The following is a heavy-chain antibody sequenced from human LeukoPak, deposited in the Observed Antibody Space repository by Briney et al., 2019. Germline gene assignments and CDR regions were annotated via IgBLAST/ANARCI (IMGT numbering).Heavy chain of an antibody. CDR2: ISSSGSTI. CDR3: ARGGYYDSSGYYKAFDI. V-gene: IGHV3-11*01. CDR1: GFTVSSNY. D-gene: IGHD3-22*01. J-gene: IGHJ3*02. Sequence: GGSLRLSCAASGFTVSSNYMSWIRQAPGKGLEWVSYISSSGSTIYYADSVKGRFTISRDNAKNSLYLQMNSLRAEDTAVYYCARGGYYDSSGYYKAFDIWGQGTMVTVSS.